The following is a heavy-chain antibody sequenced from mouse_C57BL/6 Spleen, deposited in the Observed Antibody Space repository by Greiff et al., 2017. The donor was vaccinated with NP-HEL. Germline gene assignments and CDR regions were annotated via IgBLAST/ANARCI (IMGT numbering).Heavy chain of an antibody. D-gene: IGHD2-4*01. V-gene: IGHV1-9*01. CDR1: GYTFTGYW. CDR2: IYPGSGST. CDR3: SRGGNMRLRRRYYFDY. J-gene: IGHJ2*01. Sequence: VQLQQSGAELMKPGASVKLSCKATGYTFTGYWIEWVKQRPGHGLEWIGEIYPGSGSTNYNEKFKGKATFTADTSSNTAYMQLSSLTTEDSAIYYCSRGGNMRLRRRYYFDYWGQGTTLTVSS.